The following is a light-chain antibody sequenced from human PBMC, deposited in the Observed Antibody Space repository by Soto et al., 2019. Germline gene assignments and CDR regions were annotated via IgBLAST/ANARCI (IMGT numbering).Light chain of an antibody. CDR2: GAS. V-gene: IGKV1-39*01. CDR3: QQSYSTPFT. J-gene: IGKJ3*01. CDR1: QSISSY. Sequence: DIQMTQSPASLSASVGDRVTITCRASQSISSYLNWYQQKPGKAPKLLIYGASSLQSGVPSRFSGSGSGTDFTLTINSLQPEDFATYYCQQSYSTPFTFGPGTKVDI.